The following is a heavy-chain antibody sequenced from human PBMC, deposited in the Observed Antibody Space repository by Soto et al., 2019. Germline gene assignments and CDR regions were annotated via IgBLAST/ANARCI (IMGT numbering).Heavy chain of an antibody. V-gene: IGHV3-23*01. Sequence: EVQLLESGGGLVQPGRSLRLSCAASGFTFSSYAMSWVRQAPGKGLEWVSAISGSGGSTYYADSVKGRFTISRDNSKNTVYLQMNSLRAEDTAVYYCARRSSGWYFDYWGQGTLVTVSS. CDR1: GFTFSSYA. J-gene: IGHJ4*02. CDR3: ARRSSGWYFDY. CDR2: ISGSGGST. D-gene: IGHD6-19*01.